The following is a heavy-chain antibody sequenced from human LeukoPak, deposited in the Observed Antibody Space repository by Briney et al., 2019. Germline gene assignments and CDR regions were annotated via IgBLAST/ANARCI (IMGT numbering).Heavy chain of an antibody. CDR3: ARDLLGGYSSGWGDY. CDR2: INSDGSST. Sequence: GGSLRLFCAASGFTFSSYWMHWVRQAPGKGLVWVSRINSDGSSTSYADSVKGRFTISRDNAKNTLYLQMNSLRAEDTAVYYCARDLLGGYSSGWGDYWGQGTLVTVSS. V-gene: IGHV3-74*01. J-gene: IGHJ4*02. CDR1: GFTFSSYW. D-gene: IGHD6-19*01.